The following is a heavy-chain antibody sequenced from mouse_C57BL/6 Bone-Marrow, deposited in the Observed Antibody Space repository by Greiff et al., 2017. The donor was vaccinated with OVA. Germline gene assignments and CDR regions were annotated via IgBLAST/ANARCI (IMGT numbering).Heavy chain of an antibody. D-gene: IGHD1-1*01. Sequence: EVKLVESGGGLVQPGGSLKLSCAASGFTFSDYYMYWVRQTPEKRLEWVAYISNGGGSTYYPDTVKGRFTISRDNAKNTLYLQMSRLKSEDTAMYYCARQTTVGAYWGQGALVTVSA. J-gene: IGHJ3*01. V-gene: IGHV5-12*01. CDR2: ISNGGGST. CDR1: GFTFSDYY. CDR3: ARQTTVGAY.